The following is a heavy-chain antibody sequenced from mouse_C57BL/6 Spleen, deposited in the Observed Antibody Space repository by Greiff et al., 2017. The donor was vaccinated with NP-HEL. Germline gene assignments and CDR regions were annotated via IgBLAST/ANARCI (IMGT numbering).Heavy chain of an antibody. D-gene: IGHD4-1*01. CDR2: ISSGSSTI. J-gene: IGHJ3*01. CDR1: GFTFSDYG. Sequence: EVQVVESGGGLVKPGGSLKLSCAASGFTFSDYGMHWVRQAPEKGLEWVAYISSGSSTIYYADTVKGRFTISRDNAKNTLFLQMTSLRSEDTAMYYCARAGTSCFAYWGQGTLVTVSA. V-gene: IGHV5-17*01. CDR3: ARAGTSCFAY.